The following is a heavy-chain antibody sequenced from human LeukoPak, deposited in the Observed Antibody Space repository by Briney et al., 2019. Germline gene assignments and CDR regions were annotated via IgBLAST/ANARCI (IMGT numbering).Heavy chain of an antibody. CDR2: IYHSGST. CDR3: ARSKPITMVRGGAFDI. Sequence: PSETLSLTCAVSGYSISSGYYWGWIRQPPGKGLEWIGSIYHSGSTYYNPSLKSRVTISVDTSKNQFSLKLSSVTAADTAVYYCARSKPITMVRGGAFDIWGQGTMVTVSS. D-gene: IGHD3-10*01. V-gene: IGHV4-38-2*01. J-gene: IGHJ3*02. CDR1: GYSISSGYY.